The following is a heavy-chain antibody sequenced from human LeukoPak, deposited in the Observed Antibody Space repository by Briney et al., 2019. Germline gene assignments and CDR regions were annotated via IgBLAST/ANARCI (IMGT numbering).Heavy chain of an antibody. Sequence: PSETLSLTCTVPGGSISSYYWSWIRQPAGKGLEWIGRIYTSGSTNYNPSLKSRVTISVDKSKNQFSLKLSSVTAADTAVYYCASDFPGYSSGWPSWFDYWGQGTLVTVSS. V-gene: IGHV4-4*07. D-gene: IGHD6-19*01. CDR2: IYTSGST. J-gene: IGHJ4*02. CDR3: ASDFPGYSSGWPSWFDY. CDR1: GGSISSYY.